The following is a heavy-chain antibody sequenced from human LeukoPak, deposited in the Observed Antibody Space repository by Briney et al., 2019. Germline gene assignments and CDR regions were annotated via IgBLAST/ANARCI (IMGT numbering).Heavy chain of an antibody. Sequence: PGGSLSLSCAASGFTFSSYAMSWVRQAPGKGLEWVSAISGSGGSTYYADSVKGWFTISRDNSKNTLYLQMNSLRAEDTAVYYCAKQGGIAAAGFDYWGQGTLVTVSS. CDR2: ISGSGGST. J-gene: IGHJ4*02. CDR1: GFTFSSYA. V-gene: IGHV3-23*01. D-gene: IGHD6-13*01. CDR3: AKQGGIAAAGFDY.